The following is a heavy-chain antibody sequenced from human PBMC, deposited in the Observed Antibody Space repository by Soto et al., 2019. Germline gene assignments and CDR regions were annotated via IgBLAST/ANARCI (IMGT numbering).Heavy chain of an antibody. CDR1: GFAFSSYT. J-gene: IGHJ5*02. CDR3: TTTNTYNANNWFDP. CDR2: ISYGGSDK. V-gene: IGHV3-30*04. Sequence: PGGSLRLSCAASGFAFSSYTMHWVRQAPGKGLEWVAIISYGGSDKYYADSVKGRFTIYRDNSKNTLYLQMNSLRADDSGIYYCTTTNTYNANNWFDPWGQGALVTVSS. D-gene: IGHD2-8*01.